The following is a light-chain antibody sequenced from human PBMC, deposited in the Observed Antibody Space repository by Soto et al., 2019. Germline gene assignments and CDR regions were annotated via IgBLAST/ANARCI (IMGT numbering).Light chain of an antibody. V-gene: IGKV1-39*01. CDR3: QQSYTTPAYT. Sequence: DIQMTQSPSSLSASVGDRVTITCRASQNIANNLNWYQQKPGKAPNLLIYLTSSLQIGVPSRFSGSGFGTDFTLTISNVQPEDLAIYYCQQSYTTPAYTFGQGTKLEIK. CDR1: QNIANN. J-gene: IGKJ2*01. CDR2: LTS.